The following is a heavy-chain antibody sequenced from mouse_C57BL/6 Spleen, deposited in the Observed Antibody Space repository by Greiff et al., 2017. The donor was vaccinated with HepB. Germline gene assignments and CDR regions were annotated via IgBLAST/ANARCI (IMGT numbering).Heavy chain of an antibody. V-gene: IGHV1-82*01. J-gene: IGHJ1*03. Sequence: QVQLQQSGPELVKPGASVKISCTASGYAFSSSWMNWVKQRPGKGLEWIGRIYPGDGETNYIGKFKGKSTLTADKSSSAAYMQLSSLTSEDSAVYLCARGIDYYGSSSYWYFDVGGTGTTVTVSS. D-gene: IGHD1-1*01. CDR2: IYPGDGET. CDR3: ARGIDYYGSSSYWYFDV. CDR1: GYAFSSSW.